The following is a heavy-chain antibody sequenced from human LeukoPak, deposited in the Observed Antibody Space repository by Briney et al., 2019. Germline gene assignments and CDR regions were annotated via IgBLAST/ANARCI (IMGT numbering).Heavy chain of an antibody. CDR3: ARDNSVGDIAWWFDP. V-gene: IGHV1-46*01. CDR2: INPSGGST. Sequence: ASVKVSCKASGYTFTNYHMHWVRQAPGQGLEWMGIINPSGGSTNYAQKFQGRVTMTRDMSTNTVYMELSSLRSEDTAVYYCARDNSVGDIAWWFDPWGQGTRVTVSS. D-gene: IGHD3-16*02. CDR1: GYTFTNYH. J-gene: IGHJ5*02.